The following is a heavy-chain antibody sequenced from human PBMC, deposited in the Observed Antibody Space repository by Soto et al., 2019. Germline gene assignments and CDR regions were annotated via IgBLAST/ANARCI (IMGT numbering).Heavy chain of an antibody. CDR3: ASPQGWYSPRLGDWFDP. D-gene: IGHD6-19*01. CDR2: INHSGST. J-gene: IGHJ5*02. V-gene: IGHV4-34*01. CDR1: GGSFSGYY. Sequence: SETLSLTCAVYGGSFSGYYWSWIRQPPGKGLEWIGEINHSGSTNYNLSLKSRVTISVDTSKNQFSLKLSSVTAADTAVYYCASPQGWYSPRLGDWFDPWGQGTLVTVSS.